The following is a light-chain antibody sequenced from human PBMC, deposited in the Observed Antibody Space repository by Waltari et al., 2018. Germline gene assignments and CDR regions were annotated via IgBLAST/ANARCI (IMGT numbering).Light chain of an antibody. CDR2: DAS. CDR1: QDIASA. V-gene: IGKV1D-13*01. Sequence: AIQLTQSPPSLSASVGHRITLTCRSSQDIASALAWYVQKPGKAPQLLIYDASTLESGVPSRFSGSGSGTDFTLSISGLQPEDFATYYCQQFINYPLTFGPGTTVDIK. J-gene: IGKJ3*01. CDR3: QQFINYPLT.